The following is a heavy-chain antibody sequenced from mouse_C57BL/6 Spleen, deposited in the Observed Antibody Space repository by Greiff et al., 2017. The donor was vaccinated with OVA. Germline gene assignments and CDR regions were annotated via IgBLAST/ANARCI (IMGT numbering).Heavy chain of an antibody. CDR2: IRSGSSTI. CDR1: GFTFSDYG. D-gene: IGHD2-3*01. CDR3: ASDGNYYFDY. Sequence: EVQLVESGGGLVKPGGSLKLSCAASGFTFSDYGMHWVRQAPEKGLEWVAYIRSGSSTIYYADTVKGRVTLSRDNAKNTQFPQMSGLRSEDTAMYYCASDGNYYFDYWGQGTPLTVSA. V-gene: IGHV5-17*01. J-gene: IGHJ2*01.